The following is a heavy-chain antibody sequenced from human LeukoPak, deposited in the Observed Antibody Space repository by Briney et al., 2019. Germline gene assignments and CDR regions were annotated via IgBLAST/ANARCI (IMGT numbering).Heavy chain of an antibody. Sequence: SETLSLTCTVSGGSISSYYWSWIRQPPGKGLEWIGEIYHSGSTNYNPSLKSRVTISVDKSKNQFSLKLSSVTAADTAVYYCARGGFWSGYYIDYWGQGTLVTVSS. D-gene: IGHD3-3*01. J-gene: IGHJ4*02. CDR3: ARGGFWSGYYIDY. CDR2: IYHSGST. V-gene: IGHV4-59*12. CDR1: GGSISSYY.